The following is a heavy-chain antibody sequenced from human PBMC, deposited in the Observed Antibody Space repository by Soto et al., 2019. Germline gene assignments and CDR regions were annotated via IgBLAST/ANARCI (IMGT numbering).Heavy chain of an antibody. Sequence: QVQLVQSRGEVKKPGASVKVSCKTSGYSFTTYGISWVRQAPGQGLEWMGWISGYNGNTNYAQNLQGRVTMTTDTSTSTAYMELRSLRSDDTAVYYCARAGPAPYYYYGMDVWGQGSTVTVSS. CDR1: GYSFTTYG. CDR2: ISGYNGNT. V-gene: IGHV1-18*01. J-gene: IGHJ6*02. CDR3: ARAGPAPYYYYGMDV.